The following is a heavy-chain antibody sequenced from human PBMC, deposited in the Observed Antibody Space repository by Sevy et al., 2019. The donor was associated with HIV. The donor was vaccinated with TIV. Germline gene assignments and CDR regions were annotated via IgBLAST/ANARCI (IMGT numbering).Heavy chain of an antibody. J-gene: IGHJ4*02. V-gene: IGHV3-72*01. CDR2: TRNKADGYTT. D-gene: IGHD6-13*01. CDR1: GFTFSDHY. Sequence: GGSLRLSCAASGFTFSDHYMEWVRQAPGNGLEWVGRTRNKADGYTTEYAASVKGRFTISRDDSENSLYLQMNSLKTEDTAVYYCSTHAGIAAAGRVFDYWGQGALVTVSS. CDR3: STHAGIAAAGRVFDY.